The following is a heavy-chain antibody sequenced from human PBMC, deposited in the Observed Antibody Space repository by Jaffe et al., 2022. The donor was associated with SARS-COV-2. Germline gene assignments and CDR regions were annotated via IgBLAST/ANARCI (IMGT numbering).Heavy chain of an antibody. V-gene: IGHV3-30*18. D-gene: IGHD2-21*02. J-gene: IGHJ4*02. CDR2: ISYDGSNK. Sequence: QVQLVESGGGVVQPGRSLRLSCAASGFTFSSYGMHWVRQAPGKGLEWVAVISYDGSNKYYADSVKGRFTISRDNSKNTLYLQMNSLRAEDTAVYYCAKDHSKMSGGNSGEGYFDYWGQGTLVTVSS. CDR3: AKDHSKMSGGNSGEGYFDY. CDR1: GFTFSSYG.